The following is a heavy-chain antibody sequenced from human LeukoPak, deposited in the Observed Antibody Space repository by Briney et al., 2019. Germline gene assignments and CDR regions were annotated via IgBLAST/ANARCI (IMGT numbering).Heavy chain of an antibody. V-gene: IGHV3-48*01. D-gene: IGHD1/OR15-1a*01. J-gene: IGHJ6*02. CDR1: GFTFSSYA. CDR2: ISSSGNTI. Sequence: GGSLRLSCAASGFTFSSYAMNWVRQAPGKGLEWVSYISSSGNTIYYADSVKGRFTISRDSAKSSLYLQMNSLRTEDTAVYYCGRIAINANNGMDVWGQGTTVTVPS. CDR3: GRIAINANNGMDV.